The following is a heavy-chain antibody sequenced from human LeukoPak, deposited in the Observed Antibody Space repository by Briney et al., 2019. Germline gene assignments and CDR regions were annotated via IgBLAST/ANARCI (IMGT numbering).Heavy chain of an antibody. J-gene: IGHJ4*02. CDR3: ARGWGIITGTTDREFDY. CDR2: INAGNGNT. Sequence: ASVKVSCEASGYTFTSYAMHWVRQAPGQRLEWMGWINAGNGNTKYSQKFQGRDTITRDTSASTAYMELSSLRSEDTAVYYCARGWGIITGTTDREFDYWGQGTLVTVSS. D-gene: IGHD1-7*01. V-gene: IGHV1-3*01. CDR1: GYTFTSYA.